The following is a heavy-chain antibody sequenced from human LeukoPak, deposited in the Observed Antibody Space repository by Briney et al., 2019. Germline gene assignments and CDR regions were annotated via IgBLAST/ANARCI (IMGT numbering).Heavy chain of an antibody. CDR3: AKGLRFLEWLPEFDY. CDR2: ISNDGTVT. D-gene: IGHD3-3*01. V-gene: IGHV3-30*18. CDR1: GFTFSRYG. Sequence: GGSLRLSCAASGFTFSRYGMHWVRQAPGKGLEWVAVISNDGTVTYYAYSVKGRFTISRDNSKNTLYLQMNSLRAEDTAVYYCAKGLRFLEWLPEFDYRGQGTLVTVSS. J-gene: IGHJ4*02.